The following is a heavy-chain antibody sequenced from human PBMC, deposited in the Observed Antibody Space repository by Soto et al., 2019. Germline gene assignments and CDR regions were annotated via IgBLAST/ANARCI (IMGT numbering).Heavy chain of an antibody. V-gene: IGHV4-30-4*01. J-gene: IGHJ6*04. CDR3: ATFSTLGKDYGVDV. CDR2: INYSGRT. Sequence: QVQLQESGPGLVKPSQTLSLTCSVSSGSISSSDYYWRLIRQSPGKGLEWIGYINYSGRTYYTTSLKSRVSISIDTSKNQFSLRLTSVTVADTAVYVCATFSTLGKDYGVDVWGKGTTVTVSS. CDR1: SGSISSSDYY. D-gene: IGHD3-3*02.